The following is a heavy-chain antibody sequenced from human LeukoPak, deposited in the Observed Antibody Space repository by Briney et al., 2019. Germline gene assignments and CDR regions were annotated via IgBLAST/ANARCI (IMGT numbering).Heavy chain of an antibody. D-gene: IGHD5-24*01. Sequence: GESLKISCKGSGYGFTSYWIGRVRQMPGKGLEWMGIIYPGDSDTRYSPSFQGQVTISADKSISTAYLQWSSLKASDTAMYYCARQGRWLQFGNAFDIWGQGTMVTVSS. CDR1: GYGFTSYW. CDR2: IYPGDSDT. V-gene: IGHV5-51*01. CDR3: ARQGRWLQFGNAFDI. J-gene: IGHJ3*02.